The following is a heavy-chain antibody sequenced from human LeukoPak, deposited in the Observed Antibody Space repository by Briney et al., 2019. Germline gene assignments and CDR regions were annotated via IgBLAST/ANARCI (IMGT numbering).Heavy chain of an antibody. Sequence: GGSLRLSCAASGFTFSSYWMSWVRQAPGKGLEWVALTSYDGSDKNYADSVKGRFTISRDNSKNTLYLQMNSLSAEDTAVYFCARDRTGTTADAFDIWGQGTMVTVSS. CDR1: GFTFSSYW. V-gene: IGHV3-30-3*01. J-gene: IGHJ3*02. CDR3: ARDRTGTTADAFDI. D-gene: IGHD1-7*01. CDR2: TSYDGSDK.